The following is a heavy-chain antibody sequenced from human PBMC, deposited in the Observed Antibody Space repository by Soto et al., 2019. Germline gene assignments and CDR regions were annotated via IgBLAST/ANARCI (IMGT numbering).Heavy chain of an antibody. Sequence: QITLKESGPTLVRPTQTLTLTCTFSGFSLSTSGVGVGWIRQPPGKALEWLALIYWDDDKRYSPSLKSRLTITKDTSKNQALLTMTNMHPVDTATYYCAHSRCGGDCLQSYSSHYYYGMDVWGQGTTVTVSS. CDR1: GFSLSTSGVG. V-gene: IGHV2-5*02. J-gene: IGHJ6*02. CDR2: IYWDDDK. CDR3: AHSRCGGDCLQSYSSHYYYGMDV. D-gene: IGHD2-21*02.